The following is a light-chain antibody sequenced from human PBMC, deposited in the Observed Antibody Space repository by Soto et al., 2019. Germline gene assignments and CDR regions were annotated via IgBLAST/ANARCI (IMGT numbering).Light chain of an antibody. J-gene: IGLJ1*01. CDR3: SSYTSTMTNV. Sequence: QSVLAQPASVSGSPGQSITISRTGTSSDVGGFNSVSWYQLRPGTAPKLILYDVVGRPSGVSYRFSGSKSGNTASLTISGLQAADEADYFCSSYTSTMTNVFGSGTKVTVL. V-gene: IGLV2-14*03. CDR2: DVV. CDR1: SSDVGGFNS.